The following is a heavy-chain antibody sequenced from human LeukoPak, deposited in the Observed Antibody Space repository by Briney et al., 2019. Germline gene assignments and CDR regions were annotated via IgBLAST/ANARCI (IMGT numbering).Heavy chain of an antibody. V-gene: IGHV3-7*01. J-gene: IGHJ3*02. Sequence: GGSLRLSCAASGFTFSSYSMSWVRQAPGKGLEWVANIKQDGSETYYVDSVKGRFTISRDNAKNSLYLQMNSLRAEDTAVYYCARRPRITIFGNGAAAFDIWGQGTMVTVSS. CDR1: GFTFSSYS. CDR2: IKQDGSET. D-gene: IGHD3-3*01. CDR3: ARRPRITIFGNGAAAFDI.